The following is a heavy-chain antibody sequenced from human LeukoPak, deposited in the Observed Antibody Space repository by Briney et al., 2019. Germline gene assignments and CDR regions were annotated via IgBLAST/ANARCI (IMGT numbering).Heavy chain of an antibody. Sequence: PGGSLRLSCVASGFTFSDYYMSWIRQAPGKGLEWVSAISGSGGSTYYADSVKGRFTISRDNSKNTLYLQMNSLRAEDTAVYYCAKAAFSSSGYKDAFDIWGQGTMVTVSS. J-gene: IGHJ3*02. D-gene: IGHD3-22*01. V-gene: IGHV3-23*01. CDR1: GFTFSDYY. CDR3: AKAAFSSSGYKDAFDI. CDR2: ISGSGGST.